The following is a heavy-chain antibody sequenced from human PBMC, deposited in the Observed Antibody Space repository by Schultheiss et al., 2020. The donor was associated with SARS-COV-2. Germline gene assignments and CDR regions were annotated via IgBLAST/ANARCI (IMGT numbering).Heavy chain of an antibody. J-gene: IGHJ1*01. CDR1: GGSISNYY. V-gene: IGHV4-59*01. CDR3: ARHRDGYNAEYFQH. D-gene: IGHD5-24*01. Sequence: SETLSLTCTVSGGSISNYYWSWIRQPPGKGLEWIGYIYYRGSTNYNPSLKSRVTISLDTSKNQFSLRLTSVTAADTAVYYCARHRDGYNAEYFQHWGQGTLVTVSS. CDR2: IYYRGST.